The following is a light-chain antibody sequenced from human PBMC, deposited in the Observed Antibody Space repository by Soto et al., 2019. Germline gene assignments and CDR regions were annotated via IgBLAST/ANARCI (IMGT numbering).Light chain of an antibody. J-gene: IGKJ3*01. CDR3: QQSHTTLFT. Sequence: DLQMTQSPSSLSASVGERVTITCRASQSISTNLNWYQQKPGKAPKLLISGASALQGGVPSRFSGSGSGTGFTLTISSLQPEDSATYFCQQSHTTLFTFGPGTTVDLK. V-gene: IGKV1-39*01. CDR1: QSISTN. CDR2: GAS.